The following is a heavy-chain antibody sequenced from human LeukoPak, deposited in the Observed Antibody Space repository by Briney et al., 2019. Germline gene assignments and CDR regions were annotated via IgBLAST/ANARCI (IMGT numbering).Heavy chain of an antibody. CDR3: ARSHRDDSSGYYYGGAEYFQH. CDR1: GDSTNNFY. Sequence: SETLSLTCTVSGDSTNNFYWNWIRQSPGKGLEWIGNIHYSGSSVYNPSLKSRGTISIDTSRRQFFLKLNSVTAADTAVYYCARSHRDDSSGYYYGGAEYFQHWGQGTLVTVSS. J-gene: IGHJ1*01. CDR2: IHYSGSS. V-gene: IGHV4-59*08. D-gene: IGHD3-22*01.